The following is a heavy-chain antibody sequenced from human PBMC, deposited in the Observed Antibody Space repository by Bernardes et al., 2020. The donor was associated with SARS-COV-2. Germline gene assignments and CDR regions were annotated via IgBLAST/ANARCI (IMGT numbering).Heavy chain of an antibody. D-gene: IGHD5-12*01. CDR3: ARRGYIGYAPTMRNAFDI. CDR2: IYPGDSDT. V-gene: IGHV5-51*01. CDR1: GYSFTNYW. J-gene: IGHJ3*02. Sequence: GESLKISCKGSGYSFTNYWIGWVRQMPGKGLEWMGIIYPGDSDTRYSPSFQGQVTISADKSISTAYLQWSSLKASDTALYYCARRGYIGYAPTMRNAFDIWGQGTMVTVSS.